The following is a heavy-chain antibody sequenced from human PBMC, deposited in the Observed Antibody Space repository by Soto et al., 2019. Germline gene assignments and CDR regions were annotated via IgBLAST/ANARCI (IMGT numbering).Heavy chain of an antibody. CDR2: ISGSGGST. Sequence: GGSLRLSCAASGFTFSSYAMSWVRQAPGKGLEWVSAISGSGGSTYYADSVKGRFTISRDNSKNTLYLQMNSLRAEDTAVYYCAKAGGYGGEGEHYYYYYGMDVWGQGTTVTVSS. V-gene: IGHV3-23*01. CDR3: AKAGGYGGEGEHYYYYYGMDV. CDR1: GFTFSSYA. J-gene: IGHJ6*02. D-gene: IGHD2-21*01.